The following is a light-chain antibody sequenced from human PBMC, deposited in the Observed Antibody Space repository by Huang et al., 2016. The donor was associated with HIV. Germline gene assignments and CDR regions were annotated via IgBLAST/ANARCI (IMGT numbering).Light chain of an antibody. CDR3: QQRSDWPIT. Sequence: EIVLTQFPATLSLSPGERATLSCRASQNINTYLGWYQQKPGQAPRLLIYDASNRATGIPDRFSGSGSGTDFTLTISSLEAEDFALYYCQQRSDWPITFGQWTRLEIK. V-gene: IGKV3-11*01. CDR1: QNINTY. CDR2: DAS. J-gene: IGKJ5*01.